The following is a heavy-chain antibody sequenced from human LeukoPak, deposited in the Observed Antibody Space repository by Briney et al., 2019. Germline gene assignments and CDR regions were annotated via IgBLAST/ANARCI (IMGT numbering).Heavy chain of an antibody. Sequence: SVKVSCKASGYTFTSYYMHWVRQAPGQGLEWVAWLTPDSGGTNYAHKLQGRFTMTRDKSNNTPYLEMNRLRSDDTAVVYWAREWRSVGWYVLYLDYGGQGTLVTVPS. D-gene: IGHD6-19*01. CDR1: GYTFTSYY. CDR3: AREWRSVGWYVLYLDY. V-gene: IGHV1-2*02. CDR2: LTPDSGGT. J-gene: IGHJ4*02.